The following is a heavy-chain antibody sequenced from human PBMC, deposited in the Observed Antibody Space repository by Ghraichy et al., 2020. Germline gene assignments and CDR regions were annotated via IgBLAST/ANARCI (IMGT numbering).Heavy chain of an antibody. J-gene: IGHJ4*02. V-gene: IGHV4-61*01. CDR3: ARVRLEDGDDPPFDY. D-gene: IGHD4-17*01. Sequence: SQTLSLTCTVSGGSVSSGSYYWSWIRQPPGKGLEWIGYIYYSGSTNYNPSLKSRVTISVDTSKNQFSLKLSSVTAADTAVYYCARVRLEDGDDPPFDYWGQGTLVTVSS. CDR1: GGSVSSGSYY. CDR2: IYYSGST.